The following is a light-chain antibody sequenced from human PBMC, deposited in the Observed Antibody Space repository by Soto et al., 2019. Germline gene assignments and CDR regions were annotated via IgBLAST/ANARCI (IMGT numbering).Light chain of an antibody. V-gene: IGLV3-1*01. CDR1: KLGDKY. Sequence: SYELTHPPSVSVSPGQTASITCSGDKLGDKYACWYQQKPGQSPVLVIYQDSKRPSGIPERFSGSNSGNTATQTISGTQAMDEADYYCQAWDSSTVVFGGGTKVTVL. CDR2: QDS. J-gene: IGLJ2*01. CDR3: QAWDSSTVV.